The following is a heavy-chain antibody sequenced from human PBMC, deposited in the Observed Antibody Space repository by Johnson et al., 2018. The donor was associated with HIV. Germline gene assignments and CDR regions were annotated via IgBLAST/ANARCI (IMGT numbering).Heavy chain of an antibody. D-gene: IGHD6-13*01. J-gene: IGHJ3*02. Sequence: QVQLVESGGGLVKPGGSLRLSCAASGFTFSDYYMSWIRQAPGKGLAWISYISSSGSTRYSADSVKGRFTISRDNAKNSLYLQMTSLRAEDTTLYYCARYQQLVRDGAFDIWGQGTMVTVSS. V-gene: IGHV3-11*04. CDR3: ARYQQLVRDGAFDI. CDR1: GFTFSDYY. CDR2: ISSSGSTR.